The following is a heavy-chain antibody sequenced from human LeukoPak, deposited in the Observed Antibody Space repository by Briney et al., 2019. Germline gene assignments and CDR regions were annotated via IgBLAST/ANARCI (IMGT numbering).Heavy chain of an antibody. Sequence: PSETLSLTCAVSGYSISSGYYWGWIRQPPGKGLEWIGSIYHSGSTYYNPSLKSRVTISVDTSKNQFSLKLTSVTAADTAVYYCARITGTTFFWFDPWGQGTLVTVSS. J-gene: IGHJ5*02. D-gene: IGHD1-7*01. CDR3: ARITGTTFFWFDP. CDR2: IYHSGST. V-gene: IGHV4-38-2*01. CDR1: GYSISSGYY.